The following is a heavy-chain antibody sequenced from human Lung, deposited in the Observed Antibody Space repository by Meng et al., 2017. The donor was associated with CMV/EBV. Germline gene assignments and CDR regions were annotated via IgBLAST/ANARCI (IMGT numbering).Heavy chain of an antibody. Sequence: GGSLRPSCAASGFTSSNNWMTWLRQAPGGGLELVAHIKEDGSEKYFVGSVKGRFTISRDNAKNSLYLQMNSLRAEDTAVYYCARDAFIKAFDIWGQGPMVTVSS. CDR1: GFTSSNNW. V-gene: IGHV3-7*01. J-gene: IGHJ3*02. CDR2: IKEDGSEK. CDR3: ARDAFIKAFDI.